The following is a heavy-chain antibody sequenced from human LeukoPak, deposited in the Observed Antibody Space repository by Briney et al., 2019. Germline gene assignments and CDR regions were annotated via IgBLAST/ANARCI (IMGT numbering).Heavy chain of an antibody. Sequence: GGSLRLSCAASGFTYSSYSMNWVRQAPGKGLEWVSFISSSSSYIYYADSVKGRFTISRDNSKNTMYLQMNSLRVEDTAIYYCATDEYLALGYWGQGTLVTVSS. V-gene: IGHV3-21*01. CDR3: ATDEYLALGY. J-gene: IGHJ4*02. CDR2: ISSSSSYI. D-gene: IGHD2-2*02. CDR1: GFTYSSYS.